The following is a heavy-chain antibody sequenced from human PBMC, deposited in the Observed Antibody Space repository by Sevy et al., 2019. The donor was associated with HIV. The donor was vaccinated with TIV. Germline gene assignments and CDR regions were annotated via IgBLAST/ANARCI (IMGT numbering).Heavy chain of an antibody. V-gene: IGHV3-30-3*01. Sequence: GGSLRLSCAASGFTFSSYAMHWVRQAPGKGLEWVAVISYDGSNKYYADSVKGRFTISRDNSKNTLYLQMNSLRAEDTAVYYCASQGYCSGGSCYRYFDYWGQGTLVTVSS. CDR1: GFTFSSYA. J-gene: IGHJ4*02. CDR2: ISYDGSNK. D-gene: IGHD2-15*01. CDR3: ASQGYCSGGSCYRYFDY.